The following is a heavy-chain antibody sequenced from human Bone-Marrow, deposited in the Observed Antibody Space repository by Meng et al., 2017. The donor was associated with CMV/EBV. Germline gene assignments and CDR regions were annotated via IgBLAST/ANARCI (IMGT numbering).Heavy chain of an antibody. CDR3: ARVPRGQTGAYDY. J-gene: IGHJ4*02. D-gene: IGHD3-10*01. CDR2: IYSGGST. V-gene: IGHV3-66*02. CDR1: GFTVSSNY. Sequence: GGSLRLSCAASGFTVSSNYMSWVRQAPGKGLEWVSVIYSGGSTYYADSVKGRFTISRDNSKNTLYLQMNSLRAEDTAVYYCARVPRGQTGAYDYWGQGTLVTVSS.